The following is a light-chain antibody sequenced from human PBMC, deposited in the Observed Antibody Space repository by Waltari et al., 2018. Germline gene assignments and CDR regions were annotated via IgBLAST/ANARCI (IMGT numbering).Light chain of an antibody. V-gene: IGLV2-8*01. CDR2: EVS. J-gene: IGLJ2*01. Sequence: QSALTQPPSASGSPGQSVTISCSGTSSDVGGYNPVSWHQQHPGKAPKLMIFEVSKRPSGVPDRFSGSKSGNTASLTISGVQTEDEADYYCSSFAGGGNPVLFGGGTKLTVL. CDR1: SSDVGGYNP. CDR3: SSFAGGGNPVL.